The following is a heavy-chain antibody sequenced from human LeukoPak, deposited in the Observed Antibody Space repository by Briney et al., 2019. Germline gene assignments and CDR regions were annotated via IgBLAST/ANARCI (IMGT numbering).Heavy chain of an antibody. CDR2: ISYDGSIK. CDR3: ARDSASGGSSDY. V-gene: IGHV3-30*03. CDR1: GFTFSSYG. D-gene: IGHD2-15*01. Sequence: GGSLRLSCAASGFTFSSYGMHWVRQAPGKGLEWVAVISYDGSIKYYADSVKGRFTISRDNSKNTLYLQMNSLRAEDTAVYYCARDSASGGSSDYWGQGTLVTVSS. J-gene: IGHJ4*02.